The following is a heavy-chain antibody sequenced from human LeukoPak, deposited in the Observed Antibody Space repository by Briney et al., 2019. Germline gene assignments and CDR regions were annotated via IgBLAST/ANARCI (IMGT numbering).Heavy chain of an antibody. CDR1: GFTFSSYA. V-gene: IGHV3-23*01. Sequence: PGGSLRLSCAASGFTFSSYAMSWVRRAPGKGLEWVSAISGSGGSTYYADSVKGRFTISRDNSKNTLYLQMNSLRAGDTAVYYCAKRHSSSWYFWGQGTLVTVSS. J-gene: IGHJ4*02. CDR3: AKRHSSSWYF. D-gene: IGHD6-13*01. CDR2: ISGSGGST.